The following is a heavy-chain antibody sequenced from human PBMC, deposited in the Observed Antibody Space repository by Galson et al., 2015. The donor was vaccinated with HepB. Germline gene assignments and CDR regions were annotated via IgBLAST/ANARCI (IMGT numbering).Heavy chain of an antibody. J-gene: IGHJ6*03. CDR1: GDSVSSNSAA. D-gene: IGHD2-2*01. CDR3: ARGHGGDIVVVPAATYYYYYYMDV. Sequence: CAISGDSVSSNSAAWNWIRQSPSRGLEWLGRTYYRSKWYNDYAVSVKSRITINPDTSKNQFSLQLNSVTPEDTAVYYCARGHGGDIVVVPAATYYYYYYMDVWGKGTTVTVSS. V-gene: IGHV6-1*01. CDR2: TYYRSKWYN.